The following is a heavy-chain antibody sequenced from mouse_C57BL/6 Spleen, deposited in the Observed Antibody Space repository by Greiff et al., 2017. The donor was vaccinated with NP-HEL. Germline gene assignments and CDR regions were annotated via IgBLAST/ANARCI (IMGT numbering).Heavy chain of an antibody. CDR2: IWRGGST. CDR1: GFSLTSYG. D-gene: IGHD1-1*01. V-gene: IGHV2-2*01. CDR3: ASGSSYSYYYAMDY. Sequence: VQLVESGPGLVQPSQSLSITCTVSGFSLTSYGVHWVSQSPGKGLEWLGVIWRGGSTDYNAAFISRLSISKDNSKSQVFFKMNSLQADDTAIYYCASGSSYSYYYAMDYWGQGTSVTVSS. J-gene: IGHJ4*01.